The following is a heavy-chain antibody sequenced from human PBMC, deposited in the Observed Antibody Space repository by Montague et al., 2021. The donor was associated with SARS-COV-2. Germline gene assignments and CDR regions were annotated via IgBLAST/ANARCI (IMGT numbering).Heavy chain of an antibody. CDR2: SYSSGST. V-gene: IGHV4-61*02. Sequence: TLSLTCSVSGDSISSRTHYWSWIRQPAGKGLEWIGRSYSSGSTNYNPSLKSRVTISVDTSKNQFSLNLSSVTAADTAVYYCARVGKNDYRFFDYWGQGSLVTVSS. J-gene: IGHJ4*02. D-gene: IGHD5-12*01. CDR1: GDSISSRTHY. CDR3: ARVGKNDYRFFDY.